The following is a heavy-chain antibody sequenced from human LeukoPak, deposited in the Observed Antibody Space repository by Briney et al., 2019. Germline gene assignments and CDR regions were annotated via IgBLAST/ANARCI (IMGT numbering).Heavy chain of an antibody. CDR2: ISYDGSNK. CDR3: ASGLPMVRGVINGRQFDY. Sequence: GRSLRLSCAASGFTFSSYAMHWVRQAPGKGLEWVAVISYDGSNKYYADSVKGRFTISRDNSKNTLYLQMNSLRAEDTAVYYCASGLPMVRGVINGRQFDYWGQGPLVTVSS. J-gene: IGHJ4*02. V-gene: IGHV3-30*04. CDR1: GFTFSSYA. D-gene: IGHD3-10*01.